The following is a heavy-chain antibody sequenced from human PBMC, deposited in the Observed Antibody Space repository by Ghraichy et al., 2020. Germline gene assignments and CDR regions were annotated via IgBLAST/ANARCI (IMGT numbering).Heavy chain of an antibody. CDR1: RFTFRSFS. CDR2: ISITSSTI. Sequence: GESLNISCAAFRFTFRSFSMNWVRQAPGKGLQWLSYISITSSTIYYADSVRGRFTVSRDNDNNTLYLQMDSLRDEDTAVYYCATAIAAGGENYWGQGTLVAVSS. V-gene: IGHV3-48*02. D-gene: IGHD6-13*01. CDR3: ATAIAAGGENY. J-gene: IGHJ4*02.